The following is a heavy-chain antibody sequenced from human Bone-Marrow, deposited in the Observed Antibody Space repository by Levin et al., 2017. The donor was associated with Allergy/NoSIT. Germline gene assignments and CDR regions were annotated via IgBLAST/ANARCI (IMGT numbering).Heavy chain of an antibody. J-gene: IGHJ3*02. V-gene: IGHV4-39*02. CDR2: FYFSGSA. CDR3: VRGDYDVSRSLCFAI. D-gene: IGHD4-17*01. CDR1: GGSIDSIVSQTHY. Sequence: PSETLSLTCAVSGGSIDSIVSQTHYGGWVRQFPGRGLEWIGSFYFSGSAYYNPSLKSRVTLSVDKSKRHSCLSLASLAAADTAVYCCVRGDYDVSRSLCFAIWGQGAMVTVSP.